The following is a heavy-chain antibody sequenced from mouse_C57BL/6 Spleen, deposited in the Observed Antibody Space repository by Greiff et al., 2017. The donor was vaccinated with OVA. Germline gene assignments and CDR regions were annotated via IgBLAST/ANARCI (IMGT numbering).Heavy chain of an antibody. CDR3: AREGYESSPWFAY. Sequence: VQLQQSGPGLVKPSQSLSLTCSVTGYSITSGYYWNWIRQFPGNKLEWMGYISYDGSNNYNPSLKNRISITRDTSKNQFFLKLNSVTTEDTATYYCAREGYESSPWFAYWGQGTLVTVSA. V-gene: IGHV3-6*01. D-gene: IGHD2-10*02. J-gene: IGHJ3*01. CDR2: ISYDGSN. CDR1: GYSITSGYY.